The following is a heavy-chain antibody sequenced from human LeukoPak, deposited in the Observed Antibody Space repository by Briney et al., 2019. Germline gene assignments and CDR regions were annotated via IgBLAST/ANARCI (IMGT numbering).Heavy chain of an antibody. V-gene: IGHV3-73*01. J-gene: IGHJ4*02. CDR3: STSSSDFGY. CDR1: GGSISSSS. D-gene: IGHD6-6*01. CDR2: IRNKANSYAT. Sequence: ETLSLTCTVSGGSISSSSYYWGWIRQPPGKGLEWVGRIRNKANSYATTYAASVKGRFTISRDDSKNTAYLQMNSLKTEDTAVYYCSTSSSDFGYWGQGTLVTVSS.